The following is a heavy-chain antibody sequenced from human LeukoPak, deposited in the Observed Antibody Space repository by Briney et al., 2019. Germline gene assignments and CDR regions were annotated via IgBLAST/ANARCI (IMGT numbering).Heavy chain of an antibody. CDR1: GYTFTAYY. CDR2: INPKNADT. Sequence: ASVKVSCKASGYTFTAYYIHWVRQAPGQGLEWMGWINPKNADTDYAQNFRGRVTMTRDTSISTVYMELSRLRSDDTAVYYCASDDGSSSVNALDIWGQGTMITVSS. J-gene: IGHJ3*02. V-gene: IGHV1-2*02. D-gene: IGHD6-6*01. CDR3: ASDDGSSSVNALDI.